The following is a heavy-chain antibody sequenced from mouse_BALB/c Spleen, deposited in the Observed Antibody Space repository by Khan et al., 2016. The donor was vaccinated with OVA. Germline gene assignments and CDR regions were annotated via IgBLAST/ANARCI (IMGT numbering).Heavy chain of an antibody. CDR2: IIPSNGDT. CDR3: TRSGCAAFGC. Sequence: QVQLQQSGAELVKPGASVKLFCKASGYIFTSYYIYWVKQRPGQGLERIGGIIPSNGDTNYNERFKSKATLTVDKSHSKAYMQLSSLTSEDSAVCYCTRSGCAAFGCWGQGTLVTVCA. J-gene: IGHJ3*01. CDR1: GYIFTSYY. D-gene: IGHD3-1*01. V-gene: IGHV1S81*02.